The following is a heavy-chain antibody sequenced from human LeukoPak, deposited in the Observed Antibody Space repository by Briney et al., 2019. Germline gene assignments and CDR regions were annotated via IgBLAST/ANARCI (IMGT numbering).Heavy chain of an antibody. V-gene: IGHV1-69*13. J-gene: IGHJ4*02. CDR3: ARGAGTVDQFDY. Sequence: SVKVSFKASGGTFSSYAISWVRQAPGQGLEWMGGIIPIFGTANYAQKFQGRVTITADESTSTAYMELSSLRSEDTAVYYCARGAGTVDQFDYWGQGTLVTVSS. D-gene: IGHD6-19*01. CDR1: GGTFSSYA. CDR2: IIPIFGTA.